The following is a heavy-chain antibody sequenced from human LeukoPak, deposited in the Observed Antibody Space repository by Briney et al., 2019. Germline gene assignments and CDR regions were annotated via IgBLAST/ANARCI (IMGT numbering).Heavy chain of an antibody. Sequence: PSETLSLTCTVSGGSISSSSYYWGWIRQPPGKGLEWIGSIYYSGSTYYNPSLKSRVTISVDTSKNQFSLKLSSVTAADTAVYYCARTPDSNWFDPWGQGTLVTVSS. CDR1: GGSISSSSYY. CDR3: ARTPDSNWFDP. D-gene: IGHD1-14*01. CDR2: IYYSGST. V-gene: IGHV4-39*07. J-gene: IGHJ5*02.